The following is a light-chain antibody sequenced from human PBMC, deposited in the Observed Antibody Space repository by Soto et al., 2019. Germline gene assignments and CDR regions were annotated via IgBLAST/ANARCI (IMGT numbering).Light chain of an antibody. Sequence: EGVLTQSPGTLSLSPGERATLSCRASQSVAANYLAWYQQKRGQAPRLLIYGASSRATGIADRFSGSGSGRDFTLTISRLEPEDFSVYDCLQYGTAPLTFGPGTKVDIK. CDR2: GAS. CDR3: LQYGTAPLT. V-gene: IGKV3-20*01. J-gene: IGKJ3*01. CDR1: QSVAANY.